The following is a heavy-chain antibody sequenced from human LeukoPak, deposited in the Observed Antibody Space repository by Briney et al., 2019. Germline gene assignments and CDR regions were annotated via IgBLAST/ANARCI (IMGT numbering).Heavy chain of an antibody. CDR3: AKELRITIFGVVIMVDY. Sequence: GGSLRLSCAASGFTFSSYAMHWVRQAPGKGLEWVSAISGSGGSTYYADSVKGRFTISRDNSKNTLYLQMNSLRAEDTAVYYCAKELRITIFGVVIMVDYWGQGTLVTVSS. V-gene: IGHV3-23*01. CDR1: GFTFSSYA. J-gene: IGHJ4*02. CDR2: ISGSGGST. D-gene: IGHD3-3*01.